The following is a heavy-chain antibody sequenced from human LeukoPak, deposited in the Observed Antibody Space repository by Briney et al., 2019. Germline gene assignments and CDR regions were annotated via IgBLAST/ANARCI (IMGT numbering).Heavy chain of an antibody. V-gene: IGHV3-48*03. J-gene: IGHJ4*02. CDR1: GFTLRNYE. D-gene: IGHD3-10*01. CDR3: AKDGDTMIRGVIYYDC. Sequence: QPGGSLRLSCSASGFTLRNYEMNWVRQAPGKGLEWVSYISRTGSNIYYADSVKGRFTVSRDNTKNSLYLQMNSLRGEDTAVYYCAKDGDTMIRGVIYYDCWGQGTLVSVSS. CDR2: ISRTGSNI.